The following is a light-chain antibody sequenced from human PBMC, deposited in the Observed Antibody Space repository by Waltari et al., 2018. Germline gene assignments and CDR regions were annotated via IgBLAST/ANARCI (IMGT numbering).Light chain of an antibody. V-gene: IGKV1-39*01. Sequence: DIQMTKLSSSLFASVGDRVTITCRASQTINKFLNWYQHKPGKAPKLLIYGASSLYSGVPSRFSGSGSGTDFSLTINGLQPEDSATYYCQQSYSPPQNTFGQGTQVEI. CDR2: GAS. J-gene: IGKJ5*01. CDR3: QQSYSPPQNT. CDR1: QTINKF.